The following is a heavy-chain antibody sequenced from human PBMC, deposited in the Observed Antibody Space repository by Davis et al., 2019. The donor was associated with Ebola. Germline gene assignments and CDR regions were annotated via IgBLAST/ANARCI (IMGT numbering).Heavy chain of an antibody. V-gene: IGHV3-48*01. CDR2: ISSSSSTI. CDR1: GFTFSSYS. Sequence: GGSLRLSCAASGFTFSSYSMNWVRQAPGKGLEWVSYISSSSSTIYYADSVKGRFTISRDNAKNSLYLQMNSLRVEDTAVYYCAKGGSGWPSDYSYGMGVWGKGTTVTVSS. CDR3: AKGGSGWPSDYSYGMGV. J-gene: IGHJ6*04. D-gene: IGHD6-19*01.